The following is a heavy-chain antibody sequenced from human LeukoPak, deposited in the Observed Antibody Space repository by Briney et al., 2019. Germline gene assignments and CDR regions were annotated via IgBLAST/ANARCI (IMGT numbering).Heavy chain of an antibody. J-gene: IGHJ4*02. CDR2: INPSGGFT. CDR1: GYSFSTHW. D-gene: IGHD3-22*01. V-gene: IGHV1-46*01. CDR3: ARVTGYMIEDYFDY. Sequence: ASVKVSCKASGYSFSTHWMHWVRQAPGQGLEWMGIINPSGGFTSYAQKLQGRVTVTRDMSTSTVYMELSNLRSEDTAVYYCARVTGYMIEDYFDYWGQGTLVTVSS.